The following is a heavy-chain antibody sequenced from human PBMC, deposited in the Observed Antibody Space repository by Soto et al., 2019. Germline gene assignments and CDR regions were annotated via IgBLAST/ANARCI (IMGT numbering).Heavy chain of an antibody. Sequence: LVQSGGGLVPPGESLTVSCAPSQFSFSNYWMNWVRQAPGKALEWVANIKKDESETDYVDSVRGRFTIFRDNAKNLLYLQIRRLRVEDTAVYYCARSHTGDSAFRAFDIWGQGTVVTV. CDR1: QFSFSNYW. V-gene: IGHV3-7*03. D-gene: IGHD2-21*02. CDR3: ARSHTGDSAFRAFDI. CDR2: IKKDESET. J-gene: IGHJ3*02.